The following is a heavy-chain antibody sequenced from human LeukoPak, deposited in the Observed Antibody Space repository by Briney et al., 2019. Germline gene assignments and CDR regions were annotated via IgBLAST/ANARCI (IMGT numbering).Heavy chain of an antibody. CDR3: AKGVDV. Sequence: PGGSLRLSCAASGFTFSTYYMSWVRQAPGTGLEWVANIKQDGSEKYYVDSVKGRFTISRDNARNSLFLQMNSLRAEDTAVYYCAKGVDVWGKGTTVTVSS. J-gene: IGHJ6*04. CDR2: IKQDGSEK. CDR1: GFTFSTYY. V-gene: IGHV3-7*01.